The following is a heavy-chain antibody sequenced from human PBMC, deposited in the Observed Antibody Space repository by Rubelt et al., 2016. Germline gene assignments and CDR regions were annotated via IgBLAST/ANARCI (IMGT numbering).Heavy chain of an antibody. D-gene: IGHD3-10*01. CDR3: ARDHERRMVRGVN. J-gene: IGHJ4*02. CDR2: IIPILGIA. CDR1: GGTFSSYA. Sequence: KASGGTFSSYAISWVRQAPGQGLEWMGRIIPILGIANYAQKFQGRVTITADKSTSTAYMELSSLRSEDTAVYYCARDHERRMVRGVNWGQGTLVTVSS. V-gene: IGHV1-69*04.